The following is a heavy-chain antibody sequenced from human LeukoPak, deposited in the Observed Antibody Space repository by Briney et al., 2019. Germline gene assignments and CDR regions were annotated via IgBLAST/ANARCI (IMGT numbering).Heavy chain of an antibody. CDR1: GFTFSSYG. Sequence: PGGSLRFSCAASGFTFSSYGMHWVRQAPGKGLEWVAVIWYDGSNKYYADSVKGRFTISRDNSKNTLYLQMNSLRAEDTAVYYCARDKPPPYYYDSSGIFDYWGQGTLVTVSS. CDR3: ARDKPPPYYYDSSGIFDY. D-gene: IGHD3-22*01. V-gene: IGHV3-33*01. J-gene: IGHJ4*02. CDR2: IWYDGSNK.